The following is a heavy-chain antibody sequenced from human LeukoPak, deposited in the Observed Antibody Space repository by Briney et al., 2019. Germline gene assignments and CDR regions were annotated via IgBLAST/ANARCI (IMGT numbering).Heavy chain of an antibody. J-gene: IGHJ6*03. CDR3: ATTSSMVRGDYYYYYYMDV. CDR2: ISSNGGST. CDR1: GFTFSSYA. Sequence: GGSLRLSCAASGFTFSSYAMHWVRQAPGKGLEYVSAISSNGGSTYYANSVKGRFTISRDNSKNTLYLQMGSLRAEDMAVYYCATTSSMVRGDYYYYYYMDVWGKGTTVTVSS. D-gene: IGHD3-10*01. V-gene: IGHV3-64*01.